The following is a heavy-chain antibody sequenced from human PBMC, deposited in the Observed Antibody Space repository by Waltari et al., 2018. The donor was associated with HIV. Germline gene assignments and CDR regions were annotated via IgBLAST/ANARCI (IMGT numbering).Heavy chain of an antibody. CDR1: GFTFSRHC. J-gene: IGHJ5*02. CDR3: APGRGWFDP. V-gene: IGHV3-74*01. Sequence: EVQLVESGAGLVQHGGYLRLPCAATGFTFSRHCMPWVRKAPGKGLVWVSLINSDGSSTNYADSVKGRFTISRDNAKNTLYLQMNSLRVEDTAVYYCAPGRGWFDPWGQGTLVTVSS. D-gene: IGHD3-10*01. CDR2: INSDGSST.